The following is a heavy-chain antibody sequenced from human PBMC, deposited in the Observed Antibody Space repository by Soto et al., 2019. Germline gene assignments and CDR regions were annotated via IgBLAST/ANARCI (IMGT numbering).Heavy chain of an antibody. CDR3: VAVATILIYPDY. CDR1: GGTFSSYA. CDR2: IIPIFGTA. Sequence: GASVKVSCKASGGTFSSYAISWVRQAPGQGLEWMGGIIPIFGTANYAQKFQGRVTITADESTSTAYMELSSLRSEDTAVYYCVAVATILIYPDYWGQGTLVTVSS. V-gene: IGHV1-69*13. J-gene: IGHJ4*02. D-gene: IGHD5-12*01.